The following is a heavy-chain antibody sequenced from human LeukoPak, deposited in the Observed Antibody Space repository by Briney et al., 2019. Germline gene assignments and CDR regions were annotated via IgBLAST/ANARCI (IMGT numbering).Heavy chain of an antibody. CDR3: ARDNYYEGAFDV. V-gene: IGHV4-61*08. D-gene: IGHD3-22*01. Sequence: SETLSLTCTVSGGSVSSGGYYWSWIRQPPGEGLEWIGYVYYSGSTNYNPSLKSRVTISLDASKNQFSLKLSSVTAADTAVYYCARDNYYEGAFDVWGQGTMVTVSS. CDR2: VYYSGST. J-gene: IGHJ3*01. CDR1: GGSVSSGGYY.